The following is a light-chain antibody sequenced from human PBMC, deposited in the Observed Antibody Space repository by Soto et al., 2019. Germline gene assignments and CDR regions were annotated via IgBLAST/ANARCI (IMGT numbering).Light chain of an antibody. V-gene: IGKV1-39*01. CDR2: AAY. Sequence: DIQITQSPSSLSASVGGTVTITCRASQSISSYLTWYQQKPGRAPKLLIYAAYNLQSGVPSRFSGSGSGTDFTLTISSLQPEDFAAYYCQQSYDMPWTFGQGTKVDTK. CDR1: QSISSY. J-gene: IGKJ1*01. CDR3: QQSYDMPWT.